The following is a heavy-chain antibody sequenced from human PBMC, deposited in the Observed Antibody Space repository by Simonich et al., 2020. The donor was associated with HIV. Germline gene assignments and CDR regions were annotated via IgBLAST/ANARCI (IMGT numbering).Heavy chain of an antibody. CDR2: INSDGSST. D-gene: IGHD3-22*01. CDR1: GFTFRSYW. Sequence: EVQLVESGGGFVQPGGSLSLSCAASGFTFRSYWRHWVRQVPGKGLVWVSRINSDGSSTSYADSGKGRFTLSRDNAKNTLYLQMNSLRAEDTAVYYCARGHATYYYDSSGYYWGQGTLVTVSS. V-gene: IGHV3-74*01. J-gene: IGHJ4*02. CDR3: ARGHATYYYDSSGYY.